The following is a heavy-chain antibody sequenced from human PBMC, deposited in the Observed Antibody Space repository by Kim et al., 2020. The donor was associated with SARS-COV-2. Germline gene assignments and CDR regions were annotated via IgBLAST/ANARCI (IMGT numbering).Heavy chain of an antibody. CDR3: ARVQGLITMIVVVVGAFDY. V-gene: IGHV4-31*03. D-gene: IGHD3-22*01. CDR2: IYYSGST. CDR1: GGSISSGGYY. J-gene: IGHJ4*02. Sequence: SETLSLTCTVSGGSISSGGYYWSWIRQHPGKGLEWIGYIYYSGSTYYNPSLKSRVTISVDTSKNQFSLKLSSVTAADTAVYYCARVQGLITMIVVVVGAFDYLGQGTLVTVSS.